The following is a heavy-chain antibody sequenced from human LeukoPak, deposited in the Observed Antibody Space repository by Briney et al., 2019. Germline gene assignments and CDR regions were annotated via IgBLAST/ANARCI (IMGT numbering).Heavy chain of an antibody. CDR2: ISSSSSYI. CDR1: GFTFSSYS. Sequence: PGGSLRLSCAAPGFTFSSYSMNWVRQAPGKGLEWVSSISSSSSYIYYADSVKGRFTISRDNAKNSLYLQMNSLRAEDTAVYYCARGTTVTSYFDYWGQGTLVTVSS. D-gene: IGHD4-17*01. J-gene: IGHJ4*02. V-gene: IGHV3-21*01. CDR3: ARGTTVTSYFDY.